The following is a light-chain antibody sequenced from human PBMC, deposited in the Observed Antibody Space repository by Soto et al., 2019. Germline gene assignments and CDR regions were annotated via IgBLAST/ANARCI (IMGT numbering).Light chain of an antibody. V-gene: IGKV1-39*01. CDR3: QQSYSSPWT. CDR1: QTITNY. J-gene: IGKJ1*01. CDR2: AAS. Sequence: DIQMTQSPSSLSASVGDRVTITCRASQTITNYLNWYQQKPGKAPKLLIYAASTLLSGVPSRFTGGGSGTDFTLTIDCLQPEDFATYFCQQSYSSPWTFGQGTKVAI.